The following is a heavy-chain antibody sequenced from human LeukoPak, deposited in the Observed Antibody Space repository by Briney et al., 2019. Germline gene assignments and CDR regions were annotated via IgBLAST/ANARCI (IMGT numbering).Heavy chain of an antibody. CDR1: GFTFSSYW. D-gene: IGHD3-10*01. CDR2: INSDGSST. Sequence: GGSLRLSCAASGFTFSSYWMHWVRQAPGQGLVWVSRINSDGSSTSYADSVKGRFTISGDNAKNTLYLQMNSLRAEDTAVYYCARDNLYGSGSYYNFDYWGQGTLVTVSS. V-gene: IGHV3-74*01. CDR3: ARDNLYGSGSYYNFDY. J-gene: IGHJ4*02.